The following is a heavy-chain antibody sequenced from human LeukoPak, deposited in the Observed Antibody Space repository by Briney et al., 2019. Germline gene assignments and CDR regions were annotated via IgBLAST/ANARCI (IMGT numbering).Heavy chain of an antibody. V-gene: IGHV3-30*02. D-gene: IGHD6-13*01. CDR2: IRYDGSNK. Sequence: GGSLRLSCAASGFTFSSYGMHWVRQAPGKGLEWVAFIRYDGSNKYYADSVKGRFTISRDNSKNTLYLQMNSLRAEDTAVYYCAKDRGRAAAGHFDYWGQGTLVTVSS. CDR3: AKDRGRAAAGHFDY. J-gene: IGHJ4*02. CDR1: GFTFSSYG.